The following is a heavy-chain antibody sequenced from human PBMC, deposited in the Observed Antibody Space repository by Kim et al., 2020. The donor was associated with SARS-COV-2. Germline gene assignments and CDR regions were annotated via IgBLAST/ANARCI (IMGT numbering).Heavy chain of an antibody. J-gene: IGHJ5*02. Sequence: VKCRFTISRDNAKNSLYLQMNSLRAEDTALYYCAKGDSSGWYEDGNWFDPWGQGTLVTVSS. V-gene: IGHV3-9*01. CDR3: AKGDSSGWYEDGNWFDP. D-gene: IGHD6-19*01.